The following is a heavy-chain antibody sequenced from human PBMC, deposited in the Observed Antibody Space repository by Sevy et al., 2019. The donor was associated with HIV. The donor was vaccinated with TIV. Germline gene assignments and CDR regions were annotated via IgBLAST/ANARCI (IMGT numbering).Heavy chain of an antibody. V-gene: IGHV4-59*01. Sequence: SGTLSLSCTVSGGSISSYYRSWIRQPPGKGLEWVGYINYSGSTNYNPTLKKRVTIIVETYKNQFSLQLSSVTAADTAVYYCAGDRRGSWKVFDYWGQGTLVTVSS. J-gene: IGHJ4*02. CDR2: INYSGST. CDR1: GGSISSYY. CDR3: AGDRRGSWKVFDY. D-gene: IGHD6-13*01.